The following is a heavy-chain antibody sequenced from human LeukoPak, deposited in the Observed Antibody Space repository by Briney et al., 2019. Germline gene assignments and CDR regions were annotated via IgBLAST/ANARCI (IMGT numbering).Heavy chain of an antibody. D-gene: IGHD3-10*01. CDR1: GFTVSSNY. CDR2: ISYDGSNK. CDR3: ARVSGSGSYPH. V-gene: IGHV3-30-3*01. J-gene: IGHJ4*02. Sequence: GGSLRLSCAASGFTVSSNYMSWVRQAPGKGLEWVAVISYDGSNKYYADSVKGRFTISRDNSKNTLYLQMNSLRAEDTAVYYCARVSGSGSYPHWGQGTLVTVSS.